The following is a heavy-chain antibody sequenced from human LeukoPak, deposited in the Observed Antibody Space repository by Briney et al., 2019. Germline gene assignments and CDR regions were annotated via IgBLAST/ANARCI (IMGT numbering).Heavy chain of an antibody. J-gene: IGHJ5*02. CDR3: ASMILLWFGELAGWFDP. V-gene: IGHV4-39*07. CDR2: IYYSGST. CDR1: GGSISNKY. D-gene: IGHD3-10*01. Sequence: SETLSLTCTVSGGSISNKYWSWIRQPPGKGLERIGSIYYSGSTYYNPSLKSRVTISVDTSKNQFSLKLSSVTAADTAVYYCASMILLWFGELAGWFDPWGQGTLVTVSS.